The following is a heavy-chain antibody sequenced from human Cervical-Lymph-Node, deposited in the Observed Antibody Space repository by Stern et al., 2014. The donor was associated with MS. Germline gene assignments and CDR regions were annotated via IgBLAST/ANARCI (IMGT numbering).Heavy chain of an antibody. CDR1: GYSFTSYW. CDR2: ISPVDSDA. J-gene: IGHJ4*02. CDR3: ARQLSSEELDY. D-gene: IGHD6-19*01. V-gene: IGHV5-51*01. Sequence: QLVQSGAEVKKPGESLKISCKGSGYSFTSYWIAWGRQMPGKGLEWMGIISPVDSDARYSPSFQGQVTFSVDKSVGTAYVQWNSLKASDTAMYYCARQLSSEELDYWGQGTLVAVSS.